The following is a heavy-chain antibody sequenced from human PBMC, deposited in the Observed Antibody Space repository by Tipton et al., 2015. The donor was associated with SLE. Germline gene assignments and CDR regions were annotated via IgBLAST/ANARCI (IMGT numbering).Heavy chain of an antibody. Sequence: TLSLTCTVSDGSISSHYWSWIRQPPGKGLAWIGEINHSGSTNYNPSLKSRVTISVDTSKNQFSLKLSSVTAADTAVYYCARRGGYGAFDIWGQGTMVTVSS. J-gene: IGHJ3*02. D-gene: IGHD1-26*01. CDR2: INHSGST. V-gene: IGHV4-34*01. CDR1: DGSISSHY. CDR3: ARRGGYGAFDI.